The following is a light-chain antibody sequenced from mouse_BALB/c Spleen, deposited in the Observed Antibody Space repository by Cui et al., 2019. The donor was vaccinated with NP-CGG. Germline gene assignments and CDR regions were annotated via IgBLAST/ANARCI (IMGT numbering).Light chain of an antibody. CDR3: ALWYSNHWV. V-gene: IGLV1*01. CDR2: GTN. J-gene: IGLJ1*01. Sequence: HAVVTQESALTTSPGETVTLTSRSSTGTVTTSNYANWVQEKPDHLFTVLIGGTNNRVPGVPARFSGSLIGDKAALTITGAQTEDEAIYYCALWYSNHWVFGGGTKLTVL. CDR1: TGTVTTSNY.